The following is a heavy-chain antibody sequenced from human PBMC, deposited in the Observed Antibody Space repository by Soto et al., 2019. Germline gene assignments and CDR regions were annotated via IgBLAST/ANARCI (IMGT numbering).Heavy chain of an antibody. CDR2: IYYSGST. J-gene: IGHJ5*02. CDR3: ARVSPDTAMVNYWFDP. Sequence: LSLTCTVSGGSISSGDYYWSWIRQPPGKDLEWIGYIYYSGSTYYNPSLKSRVTISVDTSKNQFSLKLSSVTAADTAVYYCARVSPDTAMVNYWFDPWGQGTLVTVSS. CDR1: GGSISSGDYY. D-gene: IGHD5-18*01. V-gene: IGHV4-30-4*01.